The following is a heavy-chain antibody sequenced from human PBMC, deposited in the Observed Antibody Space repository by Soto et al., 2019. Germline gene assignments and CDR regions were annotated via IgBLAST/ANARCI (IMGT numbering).Heavy chain of an antibody. CDR1: GGSISSGGYS. D-gene: IGHD3-3*01. Sequence: QLQLQESGSGLVKPSQTLSLTCAVSGGSISSGGYSWSWIRQPPGKGLEWIGYIYHSGSTYYNPSLKSRVTTSLDRSKNQFSLKLSSVTAADTAVYYCVRDSGYDFCSANYGMDVWGQGTTVTVSS. J-gene: IGHJ6*02. CDR2: IYHSGST. CDR3: VRDSGYDFCSANYGMDV. V-gene: IGHV4-30-2*01.